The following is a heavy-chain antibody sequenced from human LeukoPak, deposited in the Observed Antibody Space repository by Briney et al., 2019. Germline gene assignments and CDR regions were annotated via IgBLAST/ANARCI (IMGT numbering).Heavy chain of an antibody. V-gene: IGHV3-23*01. J-gene: IGHJ1*01. Sequence: GGSLRLSCAASGFTFSSYAMSWVRQAPGKGLEWVSAISGSGGSTYYADSVKGRFTISRDDAKNSLYLQMNSLRAEDTAVYYCARDAPYYDILTGYYTAAEYFQHWGQGTLVTVSS. D-gene: IGHD3-9*01. CDR1: GFTFSSYA. CDR2: ISGSGGST. CDR3: ARDAPYYDILTGYYTAAEYFQH.